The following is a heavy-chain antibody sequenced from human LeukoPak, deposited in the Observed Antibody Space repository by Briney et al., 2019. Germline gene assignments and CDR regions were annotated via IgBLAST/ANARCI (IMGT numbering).Heavy chain of an antibody. Sequence: SETLSLTCTVSGGSISSYYWSWIRQPPGKGLEWIGYIYYSGSTNYNPSLKSRVTISVDTSKNQFSLKLSSVTAADTAVYYCARGRGVWSGLLFDAFDIWGQGTMVTVSS. CDR2: IYYSGST. J-gene: IGHJ3*02. CDR3: ARGRGVWSGLLFDAFDI. CDR1: GGSISSYY. V-gene: IGHV4-59*01. D-gene: IGHD3-3*01.